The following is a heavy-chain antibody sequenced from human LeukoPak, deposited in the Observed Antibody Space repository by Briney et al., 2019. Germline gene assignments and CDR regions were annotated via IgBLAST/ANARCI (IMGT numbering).Heavy chain of an antibody. D-gene: IGHD5-12*01. Sequence: GGSLRLSCAASGFTFSSYSMNWVRQAPGKGPEWVSSISSSSSYIYYADSVKGRFTISRDNAKNSLYLQMNSLRAEDTAVYYCASSRAPYGGYDFDYWGQGTMVTVSS. J-gene: IGHJ4*02. CDR1: GFTFSSYS. CDR2: ISSSSSYI. CDR3: ASSRAPYGGYDFDY. V-gene: IGHV3-21*01.